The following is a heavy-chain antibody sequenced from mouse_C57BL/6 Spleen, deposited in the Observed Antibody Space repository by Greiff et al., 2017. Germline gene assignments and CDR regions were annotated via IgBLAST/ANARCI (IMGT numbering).Heavy chain of an antibody. CDR3: ARGDDWYFDV. J-gene: IGHJ1*03. V-gene: IGHV1-80*01. CDR2: IYPGDGDT. CDR1: GYAFSSYW. Sequence: VMLVESGAELVKPGASVKISCKASGYAFSSYWMNWVKQRPGKGLEWIGQIYPGDGDTNYNGKFKGKATLTADKSSSTAYMQLSSLTSEDSAVYFCARGDDWYFDVWGTGTTVTVSS.